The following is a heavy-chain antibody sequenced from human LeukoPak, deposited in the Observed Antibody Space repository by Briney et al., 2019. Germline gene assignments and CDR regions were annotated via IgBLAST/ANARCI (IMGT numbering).Heavy chain of an antibody. J-gene: IGHJ4*02. CDR1: GYTFTSYA. D-gene: IGHD5-18*01. Sequence: ASVKVSCKASGYTFTSYAMNWVRQAPGQGLEWMGWINTNTGNPTYAQGFTGRFVFSLDTSVSTAYLQISSLKAEDTAVYYCARTHSYGTQVSYYFDYWGQGTLVTVSS. V-gene: IGHV7-4-1*02. CDR2: INTNTGNP. CDR3: ARTHSYGTQVSYYFDY.